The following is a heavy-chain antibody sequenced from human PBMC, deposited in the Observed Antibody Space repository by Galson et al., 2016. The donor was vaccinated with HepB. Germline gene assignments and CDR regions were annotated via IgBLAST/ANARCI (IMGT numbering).Heavy chain of an antibody. J-gene: IGHJ6*02. CDR3: ARLQLFYYHYGMDF. CDR2: IKEDGGEE. CDR1: GFTFSRYW. Sequence: SLRLSCAASGFTFSRYWMSWVRQAPGKGLEWLANIKEDGGEEYYVDSVKGRFTISRDNAKNSLYLQMNSLRAEDTAVYYCARLQLFYYHYGMDFWGQGTTVTVSS. D-gene: IGHD1-1*01. V-gene: IGHV3-7*01.